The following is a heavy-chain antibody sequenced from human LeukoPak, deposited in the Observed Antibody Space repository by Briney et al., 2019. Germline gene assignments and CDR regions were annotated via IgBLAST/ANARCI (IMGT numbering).Heavy chain of an antibody. D-gene: IGHD3-3*01. Sequence: GGSLRLSCAASGFTFSSYAMSWVRQAPGKGLEWVSAISGSGGSTYYADSVKGRFTISRDNSKNTLYLQMNSLRAEDTAVYYCAKAFPDDFWSGYPAYFDYWGQGTLVTVSS. V-gene: IGHV3-23*01. J-gene: IGHJ4*02. CDR2: ISGSGGST. CDR3: AKAFPDDFWSGYPAYFDY. CDR1: GFTFSSYA.